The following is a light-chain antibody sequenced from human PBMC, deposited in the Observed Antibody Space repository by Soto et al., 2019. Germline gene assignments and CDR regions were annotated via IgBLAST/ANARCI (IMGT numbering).Light chain of an antibody. CDR2: GAS. CDR1: ENINNR. Sequence: VMTQSPATLSVSPGERATLSCRASENINNRLAWYQQTPGQAPRLLIYGASTRATGIPDRFRGSGSGTEFTLTIGSLQSEDFAVYYCQQYSDWPPWTFGQGTKVESK. V-gene: IGKV3-15*01. CDR3: QQYSDWPPWT. J-gene: IGKJ1*01.